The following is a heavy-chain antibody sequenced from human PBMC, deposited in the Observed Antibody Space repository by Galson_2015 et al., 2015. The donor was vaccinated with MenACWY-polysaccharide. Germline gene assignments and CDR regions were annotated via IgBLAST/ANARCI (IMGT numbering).Heavy chain of an antibody. J-gene: IGHJ4*02. CDR2: ISSSSNIK. CDR3: VRSAFFDY. CDR1: GFSFSTYT. V-gene: IGHV3-48*01. Sequence: SLRLSCAASGFSFSTYTMNWVRQAPRKGLEWVSHISSSSNIKYYADSVKGRFTISRDNVENSLYLQMNSLRAEGTALYYCVRSAFFDYWGQGNLVTVPS.